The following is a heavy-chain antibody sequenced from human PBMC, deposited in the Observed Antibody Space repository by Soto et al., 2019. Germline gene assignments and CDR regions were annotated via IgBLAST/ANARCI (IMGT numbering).Heavy chain of an antibody. J-gene: IGHJ4*02. D-gene: IGHD3-10*01. V-gene: IGHV3-33*01. CDR2: IWYDGSEK. CDR1: GFTFSSHG. Sequence: QVQLVESGGGVVQPGRSLRLSCGASGFTFSSHGMHWVRQAPGKGLEWVAVIWYDGSEKYYADSVKGRFTISRDNSKNMVWLQMNSLRAEDTAVYYCARWGDNKVFDYWGQGTPVTVSS. CDR3: ARWGDNKVFDY.